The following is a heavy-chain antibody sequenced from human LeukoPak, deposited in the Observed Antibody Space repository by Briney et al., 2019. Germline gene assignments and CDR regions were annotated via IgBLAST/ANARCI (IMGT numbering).Heavy chain of an antibody. D-gene: IGHD4-17*01. J-gene: IGHJ4*02. CDR3: ARSGAPRNNFGDYRGDY. CDR2: INPSGGST. Sequence: AASVKVSCKASGYTFTSYYMHWVRQAPGQGLEWMGIINPSGGSTTYAQKFQGRVTMTRDTSTSTVYMELSSLRSEDTAVYYCARSGAPRNNFGDYRGDYWSQGTLVTVSS. CDR1: GYTFTSYY. V-gene: IGHV1-46*01.